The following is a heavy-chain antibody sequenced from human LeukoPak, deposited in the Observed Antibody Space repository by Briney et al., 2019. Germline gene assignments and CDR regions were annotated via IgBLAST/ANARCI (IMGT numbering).Heavy chain of an antibody. D-gene: IGHD2-21*02. Sequence: SETLSLTCSVSGFSISGGYYWGWIRQPPGKGLEWLGSIYHSGNTDYNPSLKSRVTISVDTSKNQFSLKLSSVTAADTAVYYCARGVTATTLFDYWGQGTLVTVSS. CDR3: ARGVTATTLFDY. J-gene: IGHJ4*02. V-gene: IGHV4-38-2*02. CDR2: IYHSGNT. CDR1: GFSISGGYY.